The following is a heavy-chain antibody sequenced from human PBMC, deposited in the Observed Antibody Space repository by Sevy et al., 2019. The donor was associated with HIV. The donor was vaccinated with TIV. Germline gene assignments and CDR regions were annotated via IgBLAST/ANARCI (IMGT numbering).Heavy chain of an antibody. Sequence: ASVKVSCKASGYTFTSYDINWVRHATGQGLEWMGRMNPNSGNTGYAQKFQGRVTMTRNTSISTAYMELSSLRSEDTAVYYCAREASYDFWSGYYYVWGQGTTVTVSS. CDR3: AREASYDFWSGYYYV. J-gene: IGHJ6*02. CDR2: MNPNSGNT. CDR1: GYTFTSYD. D-gene: IGHD3-3*01. V-gene: IGHV1-8*01.